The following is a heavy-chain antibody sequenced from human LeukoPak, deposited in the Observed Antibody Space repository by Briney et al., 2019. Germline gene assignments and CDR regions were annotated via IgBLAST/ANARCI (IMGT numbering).Heavy chain of an antibody. Sequence: GGSLRLSCAASGFPLRSYSMSWVRQAPGKGLEWVSAISGSGGYTYYADSVKGRFTISRDNSKNTLYLQMNSLRAEDTAVYYCAIRPGLGSYQRNRGGQGTLVTVSS. D-gene: IGHD1-26*01. CDR1: GFPLRSYS. CDR3: AIRPGLGSYQRNR. J-gene: IGHJ4*02. V-gene: IGHV3-23*01. CDR2: ISGSGGYT.